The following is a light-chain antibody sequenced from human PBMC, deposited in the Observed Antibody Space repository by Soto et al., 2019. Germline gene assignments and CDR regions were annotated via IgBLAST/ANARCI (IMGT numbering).Light chain of an antibody. CDR3: QQYYSYPGFT. CDR1: PGISSY. J-gene: IGKJ3*01. V-gene: IGKV1-8*01. CDR2: AAS. Sequence: AIRMTQSPSSFSASTGDRVTITCRASPGISSYLAWYQQKPGKAPKLLIYAASTLQSGVPSRFSGSGSGTDFTPTISFLQSEDFATYFCQQYYSYPGFTFGPGTKGDIK.